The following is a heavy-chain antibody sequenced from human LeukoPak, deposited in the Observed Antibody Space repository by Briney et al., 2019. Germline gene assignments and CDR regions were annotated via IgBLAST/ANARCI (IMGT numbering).Heavy chain of an antibody. J-gene: IGHJ5*02. D-gene: IGHD3-10*01. CDR2: ISSSSSYI. CDR1: GFTFSSYS. V-gene: IGHV3-21*01. Sequence: GGSLRLSCAASGFTFSSYSMNWVRQAPGKGLEWVSSISSSSSYIYYADSVKGRFTISRDNAKNSLYLQMNSLRAEDTAVYYCARGRGSGSYYGNWFDPWGQGTLVTVSS. CDR3: ARGRGSGSYYGNWFDP.